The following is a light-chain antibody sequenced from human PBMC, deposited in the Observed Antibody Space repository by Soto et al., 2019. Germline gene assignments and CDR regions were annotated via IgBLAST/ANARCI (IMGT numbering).Light chain of an antibody. Sequence: QSALTQPASVSGSPGQSITISCTGTSIDVGSYNLVSWYQHHPGKAPKLVIYEGGKRPSGVSSRFSGSKSGNTASLTISGLQAEDEADYYCCSYAGSNTYVVFGGGTKVTVL. CDR1: SIDVGSYNL. V-gene: IGLV2-23*01. J-gene: IGLJ2*01. CDR2: EGG. CDR3: CSYAGSNTYVV.